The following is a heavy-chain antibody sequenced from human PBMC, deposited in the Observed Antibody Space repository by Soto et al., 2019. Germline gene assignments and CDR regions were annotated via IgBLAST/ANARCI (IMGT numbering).Heavy chain of an antibody. Sequence: GGSLRLSCAASGFTFSSYSMNWVRQAPGKGLEWVSSMSSSISYKYYEAPVNGGFTIPIENAKNSRYLQMNSWRAEDTAVYYCARDHISLPYSISWALDAWGQGTLVTVSS. CDR1: GFTFSSYS. D-gene: IGHD6-13*01. V-gene: IGHV3-21*01. J-gene: IGHJ5*02. CDR3: ARDHISLPYSISWALDA. CDR2: MSSSISYK.